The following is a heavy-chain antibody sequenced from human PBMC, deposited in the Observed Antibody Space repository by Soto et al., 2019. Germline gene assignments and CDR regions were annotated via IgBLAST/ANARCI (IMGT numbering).Heavy chain of an antibody. V-gene: IGHV1-18*01. Sequence: QVQLVQSGAEVKKPGASVKVSCKASGYTFTSYGISWVRQAPGQGLEWMGWISAYNGNTNYAQRLQGRVTMTTDTSTSTAYMELRSLRSDDTAVYYCARVYCSGGSCYRSDYWGQGTLVTVSS. CDR3: ARVYCSGGSCYRSDY. CDR1: GYTFTSYG. D-gene: IGHD2-15*01. CDR2: ISAYNGNT. J-gene: IGHJ4*02.